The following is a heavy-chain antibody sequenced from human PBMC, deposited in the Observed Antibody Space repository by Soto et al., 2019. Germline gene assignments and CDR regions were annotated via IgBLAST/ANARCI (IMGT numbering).Heavy chain of an antibody. Sequence: SETLSLPRTFSVASVSSGGYYCRGIRQPPWKGLEWIGYLYYSGSTNYNLSLKSRVTISVDTSKNQFCRKLSSVTDAVTAVYFCARGPTDFLGQAAHFDYGGQGT. D-gene: IGHD2-21*02. V-gene: IGHV4-61*08. CDR2: LYYSGST. J-gene: IGHJ4*02. CDR3: ARGPTDFLGQAAHFDY. CDR1: VASVSSGGYY.